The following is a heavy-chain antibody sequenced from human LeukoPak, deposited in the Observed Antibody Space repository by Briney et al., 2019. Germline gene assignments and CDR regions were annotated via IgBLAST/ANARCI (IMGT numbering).Heavy chain of an antibody. CDR1: GFTFSNYG. D-gene: IGHD6-19*01. CDR3: AKGRLPVAATLDY. Sequence: GGSLRLSCAASGFTFSNYGMSWVRQAPGMGLEWVSTISGPGSSTYYADPVKGRYTISRDNSKNTLYLQMNSLRAEDTALYYCAKGRLPVAATLDYWGQGTLVTVSS. J-gene: IGHJ4*02. CDR2: ISGPGSST. V-gene: IGHV3-23*01.